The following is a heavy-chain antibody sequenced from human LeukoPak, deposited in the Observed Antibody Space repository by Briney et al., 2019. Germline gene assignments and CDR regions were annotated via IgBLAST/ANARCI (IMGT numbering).Heavy chain of an antibody. CDR1: GVSISSGGYY. CDR3: ARNYSSSSLGWFDP. V-gene: IGHV4-31*03. Sequence: SETLSLTCTVSGVSISSGGYYWSWIRQHPGKGLEWIGYIYHSGSTYYNPSLKSRVTISVDTSKNQFSLKLSSVTAADTAVYYCARNYSSSSLGWFDPWGQGTLVTVSS. J-gene: IGHJ5*02. CDR2: IYHSGST. D-gene: IGHD6-6*01.